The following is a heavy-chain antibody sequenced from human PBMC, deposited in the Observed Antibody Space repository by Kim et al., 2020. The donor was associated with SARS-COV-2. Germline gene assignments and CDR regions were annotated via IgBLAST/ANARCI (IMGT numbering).Heavy chain of an antibody. CDR3: ARDRRSKEKRNWFDP. J-gene: IGHJ5*02. V-gene: IGHV4-59*01. D-gene: IGHD3-10*01. Sequence: PSHKSRVTISVDTSKNQFSLKLSSVTAADTAVYYCARDRRSKEKRNWFDPWGQGTLVTVSS.